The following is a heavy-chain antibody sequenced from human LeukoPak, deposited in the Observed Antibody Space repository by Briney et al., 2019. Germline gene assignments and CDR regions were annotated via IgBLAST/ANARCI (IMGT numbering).Heavy chain of an antibody. Sequence: PSETLSLTCTVSGGSISSYYWSWIRQPPGKGLEWIGYVYYSGSTNYNPSLKSRVTISVDTSKNQFSLKLSSVTAADTAAYYCARAGDSSGYYYYYMDVWGKGTTVTVSS. CDR1: GGSISSYY. J-gene: IGHJ6*03. CDR2: VYYSGST. V-gene: IGHV4-59*01. CDR3: ARAGDSSGYYYYYMDV. D-gene: IGHD3-22*01.